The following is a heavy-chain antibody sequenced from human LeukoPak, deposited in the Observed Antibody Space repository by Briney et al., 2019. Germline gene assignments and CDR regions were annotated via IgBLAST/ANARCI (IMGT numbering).Heavy chain of an antibody. J-gene: IGHJ4*02. CDR1: GFTFSSYG. CDR3: AKINFYGYRSDY. V-gene: IGHV3-30*18. Sequence: GGSLRLSCAASGFTFSSYGMRWVRQAPGKGLEWVAVISYDGSNKYYADSVKGRFTISRDNSKNTLYLQMNSLRAEDTAVYYCAKINFYGYRSDYWGQGTLVTVSS. CDR2: ISYDGSNK. D-gene: IGHD5-18*01.